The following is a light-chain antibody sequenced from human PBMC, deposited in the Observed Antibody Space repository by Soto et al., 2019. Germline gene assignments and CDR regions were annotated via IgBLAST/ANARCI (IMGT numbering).Light chain of an antibody. V-gene: IGLV1-47*01. Sequence: QSVLTQAPSASGTPGQRVTISCSGSSSNIGSNFVYWYQQLPGTAPKLLIYRNNQRPSGVPDRVSGSKSGTSASLAISGLRSEDEADYHCSSWDDSLGGPVFGGGTKLTVL. J-gene: IGLJ2*01. CDR1: SSNIGSNF. CDR2: RNN. CDR3: SSWDDSLGGPV.